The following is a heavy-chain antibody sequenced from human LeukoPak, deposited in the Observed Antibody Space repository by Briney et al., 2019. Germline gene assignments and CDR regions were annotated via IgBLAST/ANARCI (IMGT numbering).Heavy chain of an antibody. CDR3: ARGVMTTVVTPTDWYFDL. J-gene: IGHJ2*01. CDR1: GGSISSSSYL. CDR2: IYYSGST. V-gene: IGHV4-39*07. Sequence: SETLSLTCTVSGGSISSSSYLWGWIRQPPGKGLEWIGNIYYSGSTYYNPSLKSRVTISVDTSKNQFSLKLSSVTAADTAVYYCARGVMTTVVTPTDWYFDLWGRGTLVTVSS. D-gene: IGHD4-23*01.